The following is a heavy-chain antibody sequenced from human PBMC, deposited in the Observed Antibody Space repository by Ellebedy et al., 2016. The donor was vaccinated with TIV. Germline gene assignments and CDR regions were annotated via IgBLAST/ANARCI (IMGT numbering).Heavy chain of an antibody. CDR1: GFIFSDYD. D-gene: IGHD2/OR15-2a*01. V-gene: IGHV3-21*01. Sequence: GESLKISCAGSGFIFSDYDMHWVRQAPGKGLEWVSAISHSGTNTYYADSLKGRFTISRDNANNSLFLQMNSLRVEDTAVYFCARDGNSWPIGSWGQGTLVTVSS. CDR2: ISHSGTNT. CDR3: ARDGNSWPIGS. J-gene: IGHJ4*02.